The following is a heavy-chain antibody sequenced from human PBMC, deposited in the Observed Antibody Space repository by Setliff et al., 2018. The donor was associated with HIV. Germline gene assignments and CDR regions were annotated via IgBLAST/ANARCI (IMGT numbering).Heavy chain of an antibody. Sequence: SETLSLTCTVSGGSISSASYYWSWIRQPAGKGLEWIGRIYTSGSTNYNPSLKSRVTISVDTSKNQFSLKLNSVTAADTAVYYCARAISPQYYGSSDYYLAWGQGTLVTVSS. CDR2: IYTSGST. J-gene: IGHJ5*02. D-gene: IGHD3-22*01. V-gene: IGHV4-61*02. CDR3: ARAISPQYYGSSDYYLA. CDR1: GGSISSASYY.